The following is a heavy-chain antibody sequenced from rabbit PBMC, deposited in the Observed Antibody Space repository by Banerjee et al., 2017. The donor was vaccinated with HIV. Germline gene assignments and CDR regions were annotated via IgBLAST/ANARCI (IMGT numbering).Heavy chain of an antibody. CDR1: GFSFSNKYV. Sequence: QEQLEESGGGLVQPGGSLTLSCKASGFSFSNKYVMCWVRQAPGKGLEWIACIDTSDGDTDYANWPKGRFTISKTSSTTVTLQMTSLTAADTATYFCARWANLWGPGTLVTVS. CDR2: IDTSDGDT. V-gene: IGHV1S45*01. CDR3: ARWANL. J-gene: IGHJ4*01.